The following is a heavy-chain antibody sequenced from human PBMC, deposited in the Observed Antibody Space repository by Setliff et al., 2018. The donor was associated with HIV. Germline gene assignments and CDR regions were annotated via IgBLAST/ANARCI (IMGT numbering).Heavy chain of an antibody. D-gene: IGHD3-10*01. J-gene: IGHJ4*02. Sequence: SETLSLTCAVSGDSMSSGDYSWNWIRQSPGKGLEWIGYIYPSGRTYYNPSLKNRVTMSIDRSKKQFFLNLSSVTAADTALYFCVREGAGSGSYYLDFWGQGILVTVSS. CDR1: GDSMSSGDYS. CDR3: VREGAGSGSYYLDF. V-gene: IGHV4-30-2*06. CDR2: IYPSGRT.